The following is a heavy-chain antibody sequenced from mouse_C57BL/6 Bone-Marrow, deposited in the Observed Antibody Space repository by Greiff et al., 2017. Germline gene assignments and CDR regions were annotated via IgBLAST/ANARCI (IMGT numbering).Heavy chain of an antibody. D-gene: IGHD2-4*01. CDR1: GFTFSSYG. CDR2: ISSGGSYT. V-gene: IGHV5-6*01. J-gene: IGHJ4*01. Sequence: EVMLVESGGDLVKPGGSLKLSCAASGFTFSSYGMSWVRQTPDKRLEWVATISSGGSYTYYPDSVKGRFPISRDNAKNTLYLQMSSLKSEDTAMYYCARQIYYDYDYAMDYWGQGTSVTVSS. CDR3: ARQIYYDYDYAMDY.